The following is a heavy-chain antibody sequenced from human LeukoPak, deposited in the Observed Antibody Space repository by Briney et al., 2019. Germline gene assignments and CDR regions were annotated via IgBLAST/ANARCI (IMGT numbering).Heavy chain of an antibody. CDR2: IYYSGST. V-gene: IGHV4-59*08. D-gene: IGHD6-6*01. CDR1: GGSISSYY. Sequence: PSGTLSLTCTVSGGSISSYYWNWIRQPPGKGLEWIGYIYYSGSTKYNPPLKSRVTILVDTSKNQFSLRLSSVTAADTAVYYCAREYSSASGRRGFDIWGQGTMVTVSS. CDR3: AREYSSASGRRGFDI. J-gene: IGHJ3*02.